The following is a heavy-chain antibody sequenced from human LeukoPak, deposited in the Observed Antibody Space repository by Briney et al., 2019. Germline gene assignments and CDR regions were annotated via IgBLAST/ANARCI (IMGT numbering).Heavy chain of an antibody. D-gene: IGHD6-19*01. CDR3: ARGVRIAVAHPHVDY. V-gene: IGHV4-34*01. CDR1: GGSFSGYS. J-gene: IGHJ4*02. Sequence: SETLSLTCAVYGGSFSGYSWSWIRQPPGRGLEWIGEINHSGSTNYNPSLKSRVTISVDTSNKQFSLKLSSVTAADTAVYYCARGVRIAVAHPHVDYWGLGSLVTVSS. CDR2: INHSGST.